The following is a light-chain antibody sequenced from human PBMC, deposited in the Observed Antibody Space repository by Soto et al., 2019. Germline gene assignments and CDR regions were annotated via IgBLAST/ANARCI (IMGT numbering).Light chain of an antibody. CDR1: QSIGNW. Sequence: DIQMTQSPSTLSASVGDRVTITCRASQSIGNWLAWYQQKPGIAPKLLIYDASTLESGVPSRFSGSGSGTEFTLTINSLQPDDFATYYCQQYNSYLTFGQGTKVDI. CDR3: QQYNSYLT. V-gene: IGKV1-5*01. J-gene: IGKJ1*01. CDR2: DAS.